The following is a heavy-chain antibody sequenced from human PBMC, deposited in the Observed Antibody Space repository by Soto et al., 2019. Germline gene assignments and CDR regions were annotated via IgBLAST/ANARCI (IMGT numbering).Heavy chain of an antibody. J-gene: IGHJ4*02. D-gene: IGHD6-19*01. CDR2: VSHDGRNT. CDR3: AGGGRQWLVTSDFNY. CDR1: GFTFSDYA. V-gene: IGHV3-30*03. Sequence: VQLVESGGGVVQPGRSLRLSCAASGFTFSDYAMHWVRQAPGKGLEWVAVVSHDGRNTHYADSVTGRFTISTDSSKNTFFLAMTGLRAEDPAVYYCAGGGRQWLVTSDFNYWGQGALFTVSS.